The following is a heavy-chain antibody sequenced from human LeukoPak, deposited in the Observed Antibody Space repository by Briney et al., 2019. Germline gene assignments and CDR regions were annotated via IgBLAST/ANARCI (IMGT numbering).Heavy chain of an antibody. CDR1: VYTLTELA. V-gene: IGHV1-24*01. CDR2: FDPEDGGT. Sequence: ASVNVSCKVSVYTLTELAIHWVRQAPGKGLEWMGAFDPEDGGTIYAQKFQGRITLTEDTSTDTAYMELRSLSSEDTAVYYCATARVRLGELSLPEVRDDWGQGTLISVSS. CDR3: ATARVRLGELSLPEVRDD. J-gene: IGHJ4*02. D-gene: IGHD3-16*02.